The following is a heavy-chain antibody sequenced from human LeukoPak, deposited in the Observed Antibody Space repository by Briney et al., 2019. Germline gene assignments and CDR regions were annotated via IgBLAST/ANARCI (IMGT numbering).Heavy chain of an antibody. CDR1: GFTFSSYD. CDR3: AKSGWLEY. CDR2: IGSSGYST. J-gene: IGHJ4*02. V-gene: IGHV3-23*01. Sequence: GGSLRLSCAASGFTFSSYDMSWVRQAPGKGLEWVLVIGSSGYSTYYADSVKGRFTISRDNSKNTLYLQMNSLRAEDTAVYYCAKSGWLEYWGQGTLVTVSS. D-gene: IGHD6-19*01.